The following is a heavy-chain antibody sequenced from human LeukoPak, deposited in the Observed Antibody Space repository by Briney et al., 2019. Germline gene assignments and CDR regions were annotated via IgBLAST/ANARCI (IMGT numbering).Heavy chain of an antibody. J-gene: IGHJ4*02. Sequence: SVKVSCKASGGTFSSYAISWVRQAPGQGLEWMGGIIPIFGTANYAQKLQGRVTMTTDTSTSTAYMELRSLRSDDTAVYYCARGDPYYFDYWGQGTLVTVSS. CDR3: ARGDPYYFDY. D-gene: IGHD2-21*01. V-gene: IGHV1-69*05. CDR1: GGTFSSYA. CDR2: IIPIFGTA.